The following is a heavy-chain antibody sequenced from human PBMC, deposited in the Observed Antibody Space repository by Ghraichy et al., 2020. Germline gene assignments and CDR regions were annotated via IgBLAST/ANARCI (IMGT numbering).Heavy chain of an antibody. J-gene: IGHJ4*02. CDR1: GFSFSSYW. D-gene: IGHD2-2*01. Sequence: GSLRLSCAASGFSFSSYWMHWVRQVPGKGLKWVSRINTDGSIINYADSVKGRFTISRDNAKTTLHLQMNSLRAEDTAVYYCARDPGYCGSSTRWKPLDYWGQGVLVTVSS. V-gene: IGHV3-74*01. CDR2: INTDGSII. CDR3: ARDPGYCGSSTRWKPLDY.